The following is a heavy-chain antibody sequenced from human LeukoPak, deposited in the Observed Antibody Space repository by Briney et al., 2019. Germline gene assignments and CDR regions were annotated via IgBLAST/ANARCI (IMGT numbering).Heavy chain of an antibody. V-gene: IGHV3-23*01. Sequence: GGSLRLSCAASGFTFSSYAMSWVRQAPGKGLEWVSAISGSGGSTHYADSVKGRLTISRDNSKNTLYLQMNSLRAEDTAVYYCAKYGSGNYYHLDYWGQGTLVTVSS. CDR1: GFTFSSYA. CDR2: ISGSGGST. CDR3: AKYGSGNYYHLDY. D-gene: IGHD3-10*01. J-gene: IGHJ4*02.